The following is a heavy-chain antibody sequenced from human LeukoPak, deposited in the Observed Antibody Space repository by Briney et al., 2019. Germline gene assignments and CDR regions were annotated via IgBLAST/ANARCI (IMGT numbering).Heavy chain of an antibody. CDR1: GGSISSHY. CDR3: AKEGFGGYSNWFDP. D-gene: IGHD2-21*02. V-gene: IGHV4-59*11. CDR2: IYYSGST. J-gene: IGHJ5*02. Sequence: PSETLSLTCTVSGGSISSHYWSWIRQPPGKGLEWIGYIYYSGSTNYTPSLKSRVTISVDTSKNQFSLKLSSVIAADTAVYYCAKEGFGGYSNWFDPWGQGTLVTVSS.